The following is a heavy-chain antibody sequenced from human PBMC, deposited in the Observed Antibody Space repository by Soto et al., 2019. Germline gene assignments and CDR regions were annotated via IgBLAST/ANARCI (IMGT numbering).Heavy chain of an antibody. CDR2: IYYSGST. Sequence: TLSLTCTVSGGSISSSSYYWGWIRQPPGKGLEWIGSIYYSGSTYYNPSLKSRVTISVDTSKNQFSLKLCSVTAADTAVYYCARHLSRKDAFDIWGQGTMVTVSS. CDR1: GGSISSSSYY. D-gene: IGHD2-2*01. CDR3: ARHLSRKDAFDI. V-gene: IGHV4-39*01. J-gene: IGHJ3*02.